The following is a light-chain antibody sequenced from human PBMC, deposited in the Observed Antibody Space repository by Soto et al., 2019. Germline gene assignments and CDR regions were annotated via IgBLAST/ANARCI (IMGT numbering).Light chain of an antibody. V-gene: IGKV3-11*01. CDR2: DAS. CDR3: QQRSNWPSGT. J-gene: IGKJ1*01. CDR1: QSVTNY. Sequence: EIVLTQSPATLSLSPGERATLSCRASQSVTNYLAWYQQNPGQAPRLLIYDASNMATGIPARFSGSGSGTDFTLTISSLEPEDFAVSYCQQRSNWPSGTFGQGTKVEIK.